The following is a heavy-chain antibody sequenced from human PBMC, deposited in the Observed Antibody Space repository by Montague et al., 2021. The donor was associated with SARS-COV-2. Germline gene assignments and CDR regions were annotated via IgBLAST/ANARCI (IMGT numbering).Heavy chain of an antibody. CDR3: AGGLMSINMMVVIMTGASTWLDS. CDR1: GGSVSSATYY. V-gene: IGHV4-61*01. J-gene: IGHJ5*01. Sequence: SETLSLTCTVSGGSVSSATYYWSWIRQPPGKGLEWIGYINYSGSTSYNPSLKSRVTISVDMSKNQFSLKLNSVTAADTAVYYCAGGLMSINMMVVIMTGASTWLDSWGQGTPVTVSP. CDR2: INYSGST. D-gene: IGHD3-22*01.